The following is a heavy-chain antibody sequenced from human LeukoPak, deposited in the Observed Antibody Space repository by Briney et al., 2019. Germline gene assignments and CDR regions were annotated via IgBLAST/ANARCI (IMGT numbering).Heavy chain of an antibody. J-gene: IGHJ4*02. CDR2: IHPSGGGT. CDR1: GYTFTDYY. V-gene: IGHV1-46*01. D-gene: IGHD5-18*01. Sequence: VASVKVSCKASGYTFTDYYMYWVRQVPGQGPECMGVIHPSGGGTTYAQKFQGRVTLTKDTATSTVYIELSSLRSDDTAVYYCARMAMDPAMVTNFFDLWGQGTLLIVSA. CDR3: ARMAMDPAMVTNFFDL.